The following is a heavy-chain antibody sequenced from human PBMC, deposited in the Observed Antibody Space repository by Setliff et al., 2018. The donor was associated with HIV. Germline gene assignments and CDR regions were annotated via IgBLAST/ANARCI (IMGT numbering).Heavy chain of an antibody. J-gene: IGHJ6*02. V-gene: IGHV4-39*07. Sequence: SETLSLTCIASGDSIGITNYFWGWIRQPPGRGLEWVGSIYQSGRTFYNPSLSGRVTVSIATSKNQFSLKLSSVTAADTAVYYCARVDGYNLRSAWNMDVWGQGTTVTV. CDR3: ARVDGYNLRSAWNMDV. D-gene: IGHD5-12*01. CDR1: GDSIGITNYF. CDR2: IYQSGRT.